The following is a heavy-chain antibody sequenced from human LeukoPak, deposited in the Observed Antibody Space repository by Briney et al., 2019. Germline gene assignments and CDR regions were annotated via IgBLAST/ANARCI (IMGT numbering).Heavy chain of an antibody. CDR1: GFTFSNYA. V-gene: IGHV3-23*01. CDR2: ISGSGGSA. CDR3: AKVLSEPDFDY. D-gene: IGHD1-26*01. Sequence: GGSLRLSCAASGFTFSNYAMDWVRQAPGKGLEWVSGISGSGGSAYYADSVKGRFTISRDSSKNTLFLQMNSLRAEDTAVYYCAKVLSEPDFDYWGQGTLVTVSS. J-gene: IGHJ4*02.